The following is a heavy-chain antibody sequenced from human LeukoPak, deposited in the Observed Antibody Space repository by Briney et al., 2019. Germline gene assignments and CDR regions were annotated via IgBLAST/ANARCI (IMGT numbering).Heavy chain of an antibody. CDR3: ARGRNIGVVGAATNLEDC. CDR1: GYTFTGYY. D-gene: IGHD2-15*01. V-gene: IGHV1-2*02. J-gene: IGHJ4*02. Sequence: ASVKVSCKASGYTFTGYYMHWVRQAPGQGLEWMGWINPNSGGTNYAQKFQGRVTMTRDTSISTAYMELSSLRSDDTAVYHCARGRNIGVVGAATNLEDCWGQGTLVTVSS. CDR2: INPNSGGT.